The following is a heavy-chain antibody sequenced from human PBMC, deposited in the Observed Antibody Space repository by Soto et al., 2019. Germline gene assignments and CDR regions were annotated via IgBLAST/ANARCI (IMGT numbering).Heavy chain of an antibody. V-gene: IGHV4-59*08. CDR3: VKQGIGVLHGLVDV. CDR1: GDSTSSHN. CDR2: IRSSGGT. J-gene: IGHJ6*02. Sequence: SETLSLTCTVSGDSTSSHNWGWIRQPPGKRLEWIGYIRSSGGTSYNPSLKSRVTMSADTSTKQHSLRLSSVSAADTAVYYCVKQGIGVLHGLVDVWGQGTTVTSP. D-gene: IGHD1-26*01.